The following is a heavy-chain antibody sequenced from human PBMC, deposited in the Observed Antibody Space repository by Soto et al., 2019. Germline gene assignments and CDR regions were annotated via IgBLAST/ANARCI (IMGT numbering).Heavy chain of an antibody. CDR1: GFTFSSYS. Sequence: GGSLRLSCAASGFTFSSYSMNWVRQAPGKGLEWVSYISSSSSTIYYADSVKGRFTISRDNAKNSLYLQMNSLRAEDTAVYYCARPPLPGYSSSSDGYWGQGTLVTVSS. CDR2: ISSSSSTI. J-gene: IGHJ4*02. V-gene: IGHV3-48*01. D-gene: IGHD6-6*01. CDR3: ARPPLPGYSSSSDGY.